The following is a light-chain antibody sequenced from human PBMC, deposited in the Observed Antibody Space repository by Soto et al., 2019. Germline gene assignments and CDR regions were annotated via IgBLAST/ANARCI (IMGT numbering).Light chain of an antibody. CDR3: QQSYFTPPT. Sequence: DIQMTQSPSSLSASVGDRVTITCRASESISTFLNWYQQKPGKAPKLLIFAATSLQSGVPSRYSGSASGTEFTLTISSLQPEDFATYYCQQSYFTPPTFGQGTKVEIK. CDR1: ESISTF. CDR2: AAT. J-gene: IGKJ1*01. V-gene: IGKV1-39*01.